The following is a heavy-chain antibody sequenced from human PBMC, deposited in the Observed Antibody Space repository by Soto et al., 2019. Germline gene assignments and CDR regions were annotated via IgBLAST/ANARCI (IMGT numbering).Heavy chain of an antibody. Sequence: EVQLLESGGGLVQPGGSLRLSCAASGFTFSSYAMSWVRQAPGKGLEWVSAISCRGGSTYYADSVKGRFTISRDNSKNALDEQMNSLRAEDTAVYYCAKDENPTVTPLPNGGDWGQGTKVTVSS. J-gene: IGHJ4*02. CDR1: GFTFSSYA. CDR2: ISCRGGST. D-gene: IGHD4-17*01. V-gene: IGHV3-23*01. CDR3: AKDENPTVTPLPNGGD.